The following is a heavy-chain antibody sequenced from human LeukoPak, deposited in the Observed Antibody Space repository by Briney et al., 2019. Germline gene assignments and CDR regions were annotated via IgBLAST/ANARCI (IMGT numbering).Heavy chain of an antibody. V-gene: IGHV4-4*07. D-gene: IGHD3-22*01. CDR3: AREVRAYYYESLSIDYYYMDV. CDR1: GGSISSYY. CDR2: MYTSGST. Sequence: SETLSLTCTVSGGSISSYYWSWIRQPAEKGLEWIGRMYTSGSTNYNPSLKSRVTMSVDTSKNQFSLKLSSVTAADTAVYYCAREVRAYYYESLSIDYYYMDVWGKGATVTISS. J-gene: IGHJ6*03.